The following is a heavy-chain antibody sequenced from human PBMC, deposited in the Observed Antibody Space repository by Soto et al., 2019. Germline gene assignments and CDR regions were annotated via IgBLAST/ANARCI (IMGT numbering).Heavy chain of an antibody. CDR3: ESLGVSTHGENYFDY. D-gene: IGHD2-8*01. Sequence: GESLKISCKGSGYSFTTYWIGWVRQMPGRGLEWMGSIYPGDSNSRYSPSFQGQVTISVDRSTSTAYLQWNSLKASDTAMYYCESLGVSTHGENYFDYWGRGSLVTVSS. CDR2: IYPGDSNS. J-gene: IGHJ4*02. V-gene: IGHV5-51*01. CDR1: GYSFTTYW.